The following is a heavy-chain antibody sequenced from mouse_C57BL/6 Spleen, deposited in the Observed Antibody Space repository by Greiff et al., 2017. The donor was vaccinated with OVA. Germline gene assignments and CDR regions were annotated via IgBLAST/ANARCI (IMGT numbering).Heavy chain of an antibody. D-gene: IGHD2-2*01. CDR2: ISDGGSYT. CDR3: GGGLPSYYAMGY. Sequence: EVHLVESGGGLVKPGGSLKLSCAASGFTFSSYAMSWVRQTPEKRLEWVATISDGGSYTYYPDNVKGRFTISRDNAKNNLYLQMSHLKSEDTAMYYCGGGLPSYYAMGYWGQGTSVTVSS. V-gene: IGHV5-4*01. CDR1: GFTFSSYA. J-gene: IGHJ4*01.